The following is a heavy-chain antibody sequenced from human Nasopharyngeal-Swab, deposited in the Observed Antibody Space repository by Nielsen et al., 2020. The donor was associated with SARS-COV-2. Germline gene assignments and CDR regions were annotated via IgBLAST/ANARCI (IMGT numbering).Heavy chain of an antibody. D-gene: IGHD3-22*01. CDR1: GSSIGSSSYY. Sequence: SETLSLTCTVSGSSIGSSSYYWGWIRQPPGKGLEWIGSIYYSGSTYYNPSLKSRVTISADTSKNQFSLKLSSATAADTAVYYCARPYYDSSGYDAWFDPWGQGTRVTVSS. V-gene: IGHV4-39*01. J-gene: IGHJ5*02. CDR3: ARPYYDSSGYDAWFDP. CDR2: IYYSGST.